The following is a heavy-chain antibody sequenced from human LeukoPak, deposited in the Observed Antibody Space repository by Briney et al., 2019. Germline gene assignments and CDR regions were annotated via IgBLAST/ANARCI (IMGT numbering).Heavy chain of an antibody. CDR2: MNPNSGNT. D-gene: IGHD2/OR15-2a*01. CDR1: GYTFTSYD. CDR3: AGGRERGTTYGY. J-gene: IGHJ4*02. Sequence: ASVKVSCKASGYTFTSYDINWVRQATGQGLEWMGWMNPNSGNTGYAQKFQGRVTMTRNTSISTAYMELSSLRSEDTAVYYCAGGRERGTTYGYWGQGTLVTVSS. V-gene: IGHV1-8*01.